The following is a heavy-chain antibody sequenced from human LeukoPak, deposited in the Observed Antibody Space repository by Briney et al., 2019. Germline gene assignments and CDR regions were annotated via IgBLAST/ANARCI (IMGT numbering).Heavy chain of an antibody. CDR2: IYTSGST. V-gene: IGHV4-61*02. J-gene: IGHJ4*02. Sequence: PSETLSLTCTVTGGPISSGSYYGSWIRQPAGKGLEWIGRIYTSGSTNSNHSLKSRVTISVDTSKNQFSLKLSSVTAADTDVYYCARVHRYPSPNSGYDPWYYDSSGYPDYWGQGTLVTVSS. CDR1: GGPISSGSYY. D-gene: IGHD3-22*01. CDR3: ARVHRYPSPNSGYDPWYYDSSGYPDY.